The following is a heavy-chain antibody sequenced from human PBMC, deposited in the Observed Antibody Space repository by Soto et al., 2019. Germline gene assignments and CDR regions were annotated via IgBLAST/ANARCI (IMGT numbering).Heavy chain of an antibody. J-gene: IGHJ6*02. CDR2: IKHDGSEK. Sequence: GGSLRLSCAASGFTFSAYWMSWVRQTPGKGLEWVANIKHDGSEKYYVDSVKGRFTISRDNAKNSLFLEMNSLRAEDTAVFYCAIITRGFSMDVWRQGTTVTVSS. CDR1: GFTFSAYW. V-gene: IGHV3-7*01. D-gene: IGHD1-20*01. CDR3: AIITRGFSMDV.